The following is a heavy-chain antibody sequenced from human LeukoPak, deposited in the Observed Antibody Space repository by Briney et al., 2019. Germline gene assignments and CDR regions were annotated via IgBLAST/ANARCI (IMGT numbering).Heavy chain of an antibody. CDR1: GFIFSNYW. V-gene: IGHV3-74*01. J-gene: IGHJ4*02. CDR3: AGPYDSSGYPDY. D-gene: IGHD3-22*01. CDR2: INSDGSTT. Sequence: GGSLRLSCAASGFIFSNYWMHWVRQAPGKGLVWVSRINSDGSTTSYADSVKGRFTISRDNAKNTLYLQMNSLRAEDTAVYYCAGPYDSSGYPDYWGQGTLVTVSS.